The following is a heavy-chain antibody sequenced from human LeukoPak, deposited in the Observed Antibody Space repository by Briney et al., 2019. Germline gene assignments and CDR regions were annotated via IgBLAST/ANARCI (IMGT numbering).Heavy chain of an antibody. CDR3: TRQTPDYYDSSGTPN. V-gene: IGHV3-73*01. CDR2: IRSKANSYAT. J-gene: IGHJ4*02. Sequence: PGGSLRLSCAASGFTFSGSAMHWVRQASGKGLEWVGRIRSKANSYATAYAALVKGRFTISRDDSKNTAYLQMNSLKTEDTAVYYCTRQTPDYYDSSGTPNWGQGTLVTVSS. CDR1: GFTFSGSA. D-gene: IGHD3-22*01.